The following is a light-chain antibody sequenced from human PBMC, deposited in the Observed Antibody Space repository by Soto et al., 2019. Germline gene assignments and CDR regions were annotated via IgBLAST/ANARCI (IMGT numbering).Light chain of an antibody. CDR3: QQYGSSSFT. V-gene: IGKV3-20*01. J-gene: IGKJ1*01. CDR1: QSVSSSY. Sequence: EIVLTQSPGTLSLSPGERATLSCRASQSVSSSYLAWYQQKPGQAPRLLIYGASSRATGIPDRFSGSGSGTDFTLTSSRLEPEDFAVYYCQQYGSSSFTFGQGTKVEIK. CDR2: GAS.